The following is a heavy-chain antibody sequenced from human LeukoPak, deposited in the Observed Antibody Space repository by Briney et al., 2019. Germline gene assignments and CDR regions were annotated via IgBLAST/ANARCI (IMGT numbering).Heavy chain of an antibody. D-gene: IGHD3-22*01. J-gene: IGHJ4*02. CDR2: IYYSGST. Sequence: SETLSLTCTVSGGSISSSSYYWGWIRQPPGEGLEWIGSIYYSGSTYYNPSLKSRVTISVDTSKNQFSLKLSSVTAADTAVYYCATTAYYYDSSGYPDYWGQGTLVTVSS. CDR1: GGSISSSSYY. V-gene: IGHV4-39*01. CDR3: ATTAYYYDSSGYPDY.